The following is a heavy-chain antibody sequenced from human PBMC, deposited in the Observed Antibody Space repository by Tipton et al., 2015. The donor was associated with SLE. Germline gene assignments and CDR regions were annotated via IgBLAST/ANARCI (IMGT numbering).Heavy chain of an antibody. J-gene: IGHJ6*03. CDR1: GFTFGGYA. V-gene: IGHV3-49*03. CDR3: TRDVVVVPLPLYYYYMDV. D-gene: IGHD2-2*01. Sequence: SLRLSCRGSGFTFGGYAIRWFRQAPGKGLEWVGFIRRESYGGTTEYAASVKGRFTISRDDSKGIAYLQMNSLKIEDTAVYYCTRDVVVVPLPLYYYYMDVWGKGTTVTVSS. CDR2: IRRESYGGTT.